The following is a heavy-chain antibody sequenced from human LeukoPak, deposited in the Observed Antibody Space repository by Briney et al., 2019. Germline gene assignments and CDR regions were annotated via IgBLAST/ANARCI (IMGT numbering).Heavy chain of an antibody. CDR2: ISSSSSYI. D-gene: IGHD2-2*01. Sequence: PGGSLRLSCAASGFTFSSYSMNWVRQAPGKGLEWVSSISSSSSYIYYADSVKGRFTISRDNAKNSLYLQMNSLRAEDTAVYYCARAGGYCSSTSCPISNYYYYMDVWGKGTTVTVSS. J-gene: IGHJ6*03. CDR3: ARAGGYCSSTSCPISNYYYYMDV. V-gene: IGHV3-21*01. CDR1: GFTFSSYS.